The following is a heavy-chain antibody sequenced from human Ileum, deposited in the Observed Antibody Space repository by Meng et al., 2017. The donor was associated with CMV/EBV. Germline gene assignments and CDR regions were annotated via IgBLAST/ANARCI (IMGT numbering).Heavy chain of an antibody. CDR2: ISSSGSTI. CDR1: GFPFSGYY. D-gene: IGHD4-11*01. J-gene: IGHJ5*02. Sequence: SCAASGFPFSGYYFSWIRQAPGKGLEWVSYISSSGSTIYYADSVQGRFTISGDNAKNSLYLQMNSLRAEDTAVYYCARYYSNRWLDPWGQGTLVTVSS. CDR3: ARYYSNRWLDP. V-gene: IGHV3-11*04.